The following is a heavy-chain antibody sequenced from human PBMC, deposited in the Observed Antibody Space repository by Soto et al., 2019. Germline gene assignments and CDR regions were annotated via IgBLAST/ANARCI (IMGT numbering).Heavy chain of an antibody. Sequence: QVQLVESGGGVVQPGRSLRLSCAASGFTFSSYAMHWVRQAPGKGLEWVAVISYDGSNKYYADSVKGRFTISRDNYKNTLYLQMNSLRAEDTAVYYCARVPSSEPLITYYDSSGYLNPFDYWGQGTLVTVSS. V-gene: IGHV3-30-3*01. CDR2: ISYDGSNK. J-gene: IGHJ4*02. CDR3: ARVPSSEPLITYYDSSGYLNPFDY. D-gene: IGHD3-22*01. CDR1: GFTFSSYA.